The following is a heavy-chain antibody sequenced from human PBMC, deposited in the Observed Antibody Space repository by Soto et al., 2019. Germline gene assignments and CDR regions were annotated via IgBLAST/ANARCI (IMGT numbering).Heavy chain of an antibody. CDR1: GYTFHNYG. Sequence: QVLLMQSGPEVKKPGASVKVSCKASGYTFHNYGISWVRQVPGQGLEWMGWISGYNGNTNYAPKIQGRVPATRDTSTATAYMELRSLRSDDTAIYYCARGSESFDLWGQGTLVTVSS. D-gene: IGHD1-26*01. CDR2: ISGYNGNT. J-gene: IGHJ4*02. CDR3: ARGSESFDL. V-gene: IGHV1-18*01.